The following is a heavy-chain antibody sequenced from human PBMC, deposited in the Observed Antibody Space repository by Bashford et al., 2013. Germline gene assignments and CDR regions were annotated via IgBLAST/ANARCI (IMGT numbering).Heavy chain of an antibody. Sequence: GSLRLSCAASGFTFSSYAMSWVRQAPGKGLEWVSAISGSGGSTYYADSVKGRFTISRDNSKNTLYLQMNSLRAEDTAVYYCAKDMGYSYGYVYYYGMDVWGQGTTVTVSS. CDR3: AKDMGYSYGYVYYYGMDV. CDR1: GFTFSSYA. V-gene: IGHV3-23*01. J-gene: IGHJ6*02. CDR2: ISGSGGST. D-gene: IGHD5-18*01.